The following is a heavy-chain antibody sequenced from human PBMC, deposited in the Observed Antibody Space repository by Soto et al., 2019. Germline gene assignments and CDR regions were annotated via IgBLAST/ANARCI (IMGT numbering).Heavy chain of an antibody. V-gene: IGHV1-24*01. CDR3: ATLRSRNWNHVHFDY. D-gene: IGHD1-20*01. CDR2: FDPEDGET. J-gene: IGHJ4*02. Sequence: ASVKVSCKVSGYTLTELSMHWVRQAPGKGLEWMGGFDPEDGETIYAQKFQGRVTMTEDTSTDTAYMELSSLRSEDTAVYYCATLRSRNWNHVHFDYWGQGTLVTVSS. CDR1: GYTLTELS.